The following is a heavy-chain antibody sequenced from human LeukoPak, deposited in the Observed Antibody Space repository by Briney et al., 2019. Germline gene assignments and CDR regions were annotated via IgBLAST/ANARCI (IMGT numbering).Heavy chain of an antibody. D-gene: IGHD2-2*01. CDR2: IRCDGSNK. J-gene: IGHJ4*02. V-gene: IGHV3-30*02. Sequence: GGSLRLSCAASGFTFSSYGMHWVRQAPGKGLEWVAFIRCDGSNKYYADSVKGRFTISRDNSKNTLYLQMNSLRAEDTAVYYCAKMSPYQLLSDYWGQGTLVTVSS. CDR1: GFTFSSYG. CDR3: AKMSPYQLLSDY.